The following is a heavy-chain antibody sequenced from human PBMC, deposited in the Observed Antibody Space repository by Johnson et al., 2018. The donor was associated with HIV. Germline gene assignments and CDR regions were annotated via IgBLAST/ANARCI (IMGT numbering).Heavy chain of an antibody. CDR3: AKDKGYYDSSGPKGI. D-gene: IGHD3-22*01. Sequence: VQLVESGGGVVQPGRSLRLSCAASGFTFSSYAMHWVRQAPGKGLEWVSAITGSGGSTYYADSVKGRFTISRDNSKNTLYLQMNSLRAEDTAVYYCAKDKGYYDSSGPKGIWGQGTMVTVSS. V-gene: IGHV3-23*04. CDR1: GFTFSSYA. CDR2: ITGSGGST. J-gene: IGHJ3*02.